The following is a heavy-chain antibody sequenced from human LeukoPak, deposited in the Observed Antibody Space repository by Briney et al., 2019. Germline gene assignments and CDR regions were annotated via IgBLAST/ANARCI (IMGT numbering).Heavy chain of an antibody. CDR2: IRNDGSYT. CDR3: ARGYGMDV. J-gene: IGHJ6*02. CDR1: GFTFHNYG. Sequence: GGSLRLSCTASGFTFHNYGMHWVRQAPGKGLEWVAFIRNDGSYTYYADSVKGRFTISRDNSKNTLYLQMNSLRAEDTAVYYCARGYGMDVWGQGTTVTVSS. V-gene: IGHV3-30*02.